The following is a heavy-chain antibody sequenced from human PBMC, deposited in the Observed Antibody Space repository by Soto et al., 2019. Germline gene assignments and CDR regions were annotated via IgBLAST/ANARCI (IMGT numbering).Heavy chain of an antibody. CDR2: ISAAGDP. CDR1: GFTFRNYD. CDR3: ARTDRDFYGLDV. J-gene: IGHJ6*02. V-gene: IGHV3-13*05. Sequence: EVRLVESGGGLVQPGGSLRLSCEASGFTFRNYDMHWVRQGTGKGLEWVSGISAAGDPDYADSVEGRFTISRENAQNSFFLQMNSLRVGGTAVYYCARTDRDFYGLDVWGQGTTVIVSS.